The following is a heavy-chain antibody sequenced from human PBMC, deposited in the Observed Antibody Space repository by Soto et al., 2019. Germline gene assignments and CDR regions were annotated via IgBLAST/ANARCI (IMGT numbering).Heavy chain of an antibody. J-gene: IGHJ6*02. Sequence: PGGSLRLSCAASGFTFNSYGIHWVRQAPGKGLEWVAVIPHDGSKTNYADSVKGRVTISRDNSKDTVYLQMNSLRAEDTAVYYCAKDTYYYSSSGYYVFDSYYYAMDVWGRGTTVTVSS. V-gene: IGHV3-30*18. D-gene: IGHD3-22*01. CDR2: IPHDGSKT. CDR3: AKDTYYYSSSGYYVFDSYYYAMDV. CDR1: GFTFNSYG.